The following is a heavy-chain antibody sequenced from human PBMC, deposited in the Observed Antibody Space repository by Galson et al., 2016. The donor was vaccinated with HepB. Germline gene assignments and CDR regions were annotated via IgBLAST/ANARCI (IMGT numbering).Heavy chain of an antibody. CDR3: GNTPGYYDGYLDH. J-gene: IGHJ4*02. CDR2: ISGSGSST. V-gene: IGHV3-23*01. CDR1: GFTFGSYT. D-gene: IGHD3-22*01. Sequence: SLRLSCAASGFTFGSYTMNWVRQAPGKGLEWVSAISGSGSSTYYADSVEGRFTISRDNSKNTLYLQMNSLRAEDTALYYCGNTPGYYDGYLDHWGQGTLVTVSS.